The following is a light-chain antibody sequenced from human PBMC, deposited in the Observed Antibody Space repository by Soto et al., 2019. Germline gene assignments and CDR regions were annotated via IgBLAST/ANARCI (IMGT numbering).Light chain of an antibody. Sequence: IQLTQSPSSLSASVGDRVSIPCRASQGIANFLAWYQQKPGKAPKLLIYGASTLQSGVPSRFSGSGSGTDFTLTISSLQPEDFATYYCQQLNSFPIPFGPGTKVDIK. V-gene: IGKV1-9*01. CDR2: GAS. CDR3: QQLNSFPIP. J-gene: IGKJ3*01. CDR1: QGIANF.